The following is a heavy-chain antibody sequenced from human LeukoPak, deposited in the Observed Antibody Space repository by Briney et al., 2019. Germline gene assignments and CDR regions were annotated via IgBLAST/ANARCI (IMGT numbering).Heavy chain of an antibody. D-gene: IGHD4-17*01. CDR1: GGSFSGYY. CDR3: ARERGGLTTVTTYFDY. Sequence: PSETLSLTCAVYGGSFSGYYWSWIRQPPGKGLEWIGEINHSGSTNYNPSLKSRVTISVDTSKNQFSLKLSSVTAADTAVYYCARERGGLTTVTTYFDYWGQGTLITVSS. CDR2: INHSGST. J-gene: IGHJ4*02. V-gene: IGHV4-34*01.